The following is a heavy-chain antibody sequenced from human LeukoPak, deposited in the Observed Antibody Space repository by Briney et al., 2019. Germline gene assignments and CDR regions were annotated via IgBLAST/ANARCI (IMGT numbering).Heavy chain of an antibody. CDR2: ISYDGSNK. J-gene: IGHJ3*02. Sequence: GGSLRLSCAASGFTFSSYAMHWVRQAPGKGLEWVAVISYDGSNKYYADSVKGRFTISRDNSKNTLYLQMNSLRAEETAVYYCARGRGYCSSTSCPLDAFDIWGQGTMVTVSS. D-gene: IGHD2-2*01. CDR1: GFTFSSYA. V-gene: IGHV3-30*01. CDR3: ARGRGYCSSTSCPLDAFDI.